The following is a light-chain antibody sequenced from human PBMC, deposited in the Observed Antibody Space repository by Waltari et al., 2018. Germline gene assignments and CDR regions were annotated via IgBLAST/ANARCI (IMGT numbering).Light chain of an antibody. V-gene: IGLV2-14*01. J-gene: IGLJ1*01. CDR2: DVS. CDR1: SSDVGGYNY. Sequence: QSALTQHASVSGSPGQSITISCTGTSSDVGGYNYVSWYQQHPGKAPKPMIYDVSNRPSGVSNRFSGSKSGNTASLTISGLQAEDEADYYCSSYTSSSTRVFGTGTKVTVL. CDR3: SSYTSSSTRV.